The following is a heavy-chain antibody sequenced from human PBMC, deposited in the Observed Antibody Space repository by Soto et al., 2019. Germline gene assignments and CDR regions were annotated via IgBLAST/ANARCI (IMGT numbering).Heavy chain of an antibody. V-gene: IGHV1-18*01. Sequence: ASVKVSCKASGYSFTSYGIGWVRQAPGQGLEWMGWISTFKCYTKYPQRLQGRVIMTTDAPTSTAYMELRSLRSDDTAVYYCARVDDYYDSTGHYFTFFTYWGQGSLVTVSS. CDR3: ARVDDYYDSTGHYFTFFTY. CDR1: GYSFTSYG. D-gene: IGHD3-22*01. J-gene: IGHJ4*02. CDR2: ISTFKCYT.